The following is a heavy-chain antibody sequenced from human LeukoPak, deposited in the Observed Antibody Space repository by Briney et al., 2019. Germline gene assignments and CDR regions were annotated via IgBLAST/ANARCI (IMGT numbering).Heavy chain of an antibody. CDR2: ISGSGGST. Sequence: GGSLRLSCAPSGFTFSSYGMSWVRQAPGKGLEWVSAISGSGGSTYYADSVKGRFTISRDNSKNTLYLQMNSLRAEDTAVYYCAKSYYGSGSYYINWFDPWGQGTLVTVSS. V-gene: IGHV3-23*01. J-gene: IGHJ5*02. CDR1: GFTFSSYG. D-gene: IGHD3-10*01. CDR3: AKSYYGSGSYYINWFDP.